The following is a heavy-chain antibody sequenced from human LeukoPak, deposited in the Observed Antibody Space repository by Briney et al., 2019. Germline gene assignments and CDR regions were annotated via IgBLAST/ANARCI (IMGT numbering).Heavy chain of an antibody. CDR3: AKGTMIVVAVGDYFDY. Sequence: GRSLRLSCAASGFTLDDYAMHWVRQAPGKGLEWVSGISWNSVNIGYADSAKGRFTISRDNAKNSLYLQMNSLRAEDMALYYCAKGTMIVVAVGDYFDYWGQGTLVTVSS. CDR1: GFTLDDYA. J-gene: IGHJ4*02. V-gene: IGHV3-9*03. D-gene: IGHD3-22*01. CDR2: ISWNSVNI.